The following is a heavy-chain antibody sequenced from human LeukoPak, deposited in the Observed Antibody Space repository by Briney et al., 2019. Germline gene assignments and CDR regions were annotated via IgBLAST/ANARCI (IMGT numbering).Heavy chain of an antibody. J-gene: IGHJ4*02. D-gene: IGHD2-21*02. CDR3: GRVYCGGNCYSPPLPDY. CDR1: GFTFSSYG. CDR2: IWYDGSNK. V-gene: IGHV3-33*08. Sequence: GGSLRLSCAASGFTFSSYGMQWVRQAPGKGLDWVAGIWYDGSNKNYADSVKGRFTISRDNSKNTLLLQMDSLRAEDTAVYYCGRVYCGGNCYSPPLPDYWGQGTLVTVSA.